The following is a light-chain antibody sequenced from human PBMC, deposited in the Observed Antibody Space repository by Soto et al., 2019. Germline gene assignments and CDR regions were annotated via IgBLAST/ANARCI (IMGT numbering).Light chain of an antibody. J-gene: IGKJ4*01. Sequence: EIVLTQSPGTLSLSPGEIATLSCRASQTVSANFLAWYQHRPGQAPRLLIYGASRRATGIPNRFSGSGSGTAFTLTIYGLESEDFAVYYCQQYASSPLTFGGGTKVDI. CDR3: QQYASSPLT. V-gene: IGKV3-20*01. CDR1: QTVSANF. CDR2: GAS.